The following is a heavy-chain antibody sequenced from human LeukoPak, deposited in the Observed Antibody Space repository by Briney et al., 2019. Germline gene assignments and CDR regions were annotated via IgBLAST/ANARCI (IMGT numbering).Heavy chain of an antibody. V-gene: IGHV1-2*06. Sequence: ASVKVSCKASGYTFTGYYMHWVRQAPGQGLEWMGRINLNSGGTNYAQKFQGRVTMTRDTSISTAYMDMCRLRSDDTAVYYCAREGDNYDFWSGSSMNWFDPWGQGTLVTVSS. CDR2: INLNSGGT. J-gene: IGHJ5*02. CDR1: GYTFTGYY. D-gene: IGHD3-3*01. CDR3: AREGDNYDFWSGSSMNWFDP.